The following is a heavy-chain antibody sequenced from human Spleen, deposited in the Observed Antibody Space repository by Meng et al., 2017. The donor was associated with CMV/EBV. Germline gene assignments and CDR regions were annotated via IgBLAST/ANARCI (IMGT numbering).Heavy chain of an antibody. V-gene: IGHV3-20*04. D-gene: IGHD4-23*01. CDR1: GFTFDDYA. Sequence: GGSLRLSCAASGFTFDDYAMSWVRQAPGKGLEWVSGIIWSGSSAGYADSVKGRFTISRDNAKNSLYLQMNSLRAEDTAMYYCASNYGSSEYYFDYWGQGTPVTVSS. J-gene: IGHJ4*02. CDR2: IIWSGSSA. CDR3: ASNYGSSEYYFDY.